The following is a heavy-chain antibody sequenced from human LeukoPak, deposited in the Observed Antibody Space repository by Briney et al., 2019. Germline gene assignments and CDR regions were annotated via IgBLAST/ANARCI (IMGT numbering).Heavy chain of an antibody. Sequence: GGSLRLSCAASGFTVSSNYMSWVRQAPGKGLEWVSVIYSGGSTYYADSVKGRFTISRDNSKNTLYLQMNSLRAEDTAVYYCARVLDITGTIFDAFDIWGQGTMATVSS. J-gene: IGHJ3*02. CDR2: IYSGGST. CDR1: GFTVSSNY. D-gene: IGHD1-20*01. V-gene: IGHV3-53*01. CDR3: ARVLDITGTIFDAFDI.